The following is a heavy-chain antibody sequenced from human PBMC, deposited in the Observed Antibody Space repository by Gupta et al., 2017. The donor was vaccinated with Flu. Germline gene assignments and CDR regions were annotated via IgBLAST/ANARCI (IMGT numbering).Heavy chain of an antibody. CDR3: AKATGGNYYYYYMDV. CDR1: A. Sequence: ARHWVRQATGKGLEWVSGSSGNSGSIGDADSVKGRFTISRDNAKNSLYLQMNRLRAEDTALYDWAKATGGNYYYYYMDVWGKGTTVT. J-gene: IGHJ6*03. CDR2: SSGNSGSI. D-gene: IGHD3-16*01. V-gene: IGHV3-9*01.